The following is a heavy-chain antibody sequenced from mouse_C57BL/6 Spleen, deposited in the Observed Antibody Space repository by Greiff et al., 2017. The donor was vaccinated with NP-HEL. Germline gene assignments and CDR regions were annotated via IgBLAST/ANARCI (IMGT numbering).Heavy chain of an antibody. J-gene: IGHJ2*01. CDR1: GYTLTSYW. Sequence: QVQLQQPGAELVKPGASVKLSCKASGYTLTSYWMHWVKQRPGRGLEWIGRIDPNSGGTKYNEKFKRKATLTVVKPSSTAYMQLSSLTSEESAFYYCARLYYGSSSYYFDYWGQGTTLTVSS. D-gene: IGHD1-1*01. CDR3: ARLYYGSSSYYFDY. CDR2: IDPNSGGT. V-gene: IGHV1-72*01.